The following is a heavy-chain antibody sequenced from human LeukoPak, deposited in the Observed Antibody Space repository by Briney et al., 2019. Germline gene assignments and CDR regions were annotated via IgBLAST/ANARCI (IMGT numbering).Heavy chain of an antibody. CDR3: ARDGASLRYFDWLFPENWFDP. CDR2: ISYDGSNK. CDR1: GFTFSSYA. V-gene: IGHV3-30-3*01. D-gene: IGHD3-9*01. J-gene: IGHJ5*02. Sequence: PGGSLRLSCAASGFTFSSYAMHWVRKAPGKGLEWVAVISYDGSNKYYADSVKGRFTISRDNSKNTLYLQMISLRAEDTAVYYCARDGASLRYFDWLFPENWFDPWGQGTLVTVSS.